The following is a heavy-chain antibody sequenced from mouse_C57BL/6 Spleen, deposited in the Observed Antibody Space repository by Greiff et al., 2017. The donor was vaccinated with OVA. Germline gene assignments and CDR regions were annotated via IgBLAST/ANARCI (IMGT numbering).Heavy chain of an antibody. CDR3: ARVYYDYDGFAY. J-gene: IGHJ3*01. D-gene: IGHD2-4*01. CDR2: IHPNSGST. Sequence: VQLQQSGAELVKPGASVKLSCKASGYTFTSYWMHWVKQRPGQGLEWIGMIHPNSGSTNYNEKFKSKATLTVDKSSSTAYMQLSSLTSEDSAVYYCARVYYDYDGFAYWGKGTLVTVSA. CDR1: GYTFTSYW. V-gene: IGHV1-64*01.